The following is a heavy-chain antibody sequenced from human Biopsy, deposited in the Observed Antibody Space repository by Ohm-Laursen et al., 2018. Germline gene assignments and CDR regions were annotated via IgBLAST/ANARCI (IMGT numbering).Heavy chain of an antibody. CDR1: GGSLSLSH. J-gene: IGHJ5*02. V-gene: IGHV4-4*08. Sequence: GTLSLTCNVSGGSLSLSHWSWIRQPPGKGLEWIGYIYSSGGTDYNPSLKSRVTISLDTSKNQFSLALTSVTVADTAIYYCARRPYTRDNWFDPWGQGTLVTVSS. CDR3: ARRPYTRDNWFDP. D-gene: IGHD2-2*01. CDR2: IYSSGGT.